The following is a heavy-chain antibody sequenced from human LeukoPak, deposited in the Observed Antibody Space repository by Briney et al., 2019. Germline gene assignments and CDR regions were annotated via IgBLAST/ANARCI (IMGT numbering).Heavy chain of an antibody. CDR1: GGSFSGYY. V-gene: IGHV4-34*01. Sequence: SETLSLTCAVYGGSFSGYYWSWIRQPPGKGLEWIGEINHSGSTSYNPSLKSRVTISVDTSKNQFSLKLSSVTAADTAVYYCARDTGIAVAGTKAFDYWGQGTLVTVSS. J-gene: IGHJ4*02. D-gene: IGHD6-19*01. CDR2: INHSGST. CDR3: ARDTGIAVAGTKAFDY.